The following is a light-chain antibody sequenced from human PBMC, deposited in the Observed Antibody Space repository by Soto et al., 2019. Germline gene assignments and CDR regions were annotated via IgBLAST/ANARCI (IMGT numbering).Light chain of an antibody. CDR2: DVS. Sequence: QSALTQPRSVSGSPRQSVTVSCTGTGSDVGHYNYVSWYQQNPGKAPKLMIHDVSKRPSGVPDRFSGSKSGNTASLTISGLQAEDEADYYCCSYAGSYTLYVFGTGTKVTVL. CDR1: GSDVGHYNY. V-gene: IGLV2-11*01. J-gene: IGLJ1*01. CDR3: CSYAGSYTLYV.